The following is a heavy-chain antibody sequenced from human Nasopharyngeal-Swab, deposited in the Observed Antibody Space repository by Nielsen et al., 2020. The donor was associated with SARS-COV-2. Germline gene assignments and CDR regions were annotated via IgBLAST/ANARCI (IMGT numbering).Heavy chain of an antibody. J-gene: IGHJ5*02. Sequence: GESLKISCAASGFTFSSYSMNWVRQAPGKGLEWVSSISSSSSYIYYADSVKGRFTISRDNAKNSLYLKMNSLRAEDTAVYYCARDLIVVVPAAMDVHWFDPWGQGTLVTVSS. CDR3: ARDLIVVVPAAMDVHWFDP. D-gene: IGHD2-2*01. CDR1: GFTFSSYS. CDR2: ISSSSSYI. V-gene: IGHV3-21*01.